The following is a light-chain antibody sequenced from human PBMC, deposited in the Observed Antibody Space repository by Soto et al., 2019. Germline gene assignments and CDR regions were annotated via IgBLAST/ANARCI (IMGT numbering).Light chain of an antibody. Sequence: QSVLTQPPSVSGAPGQRVTISCTGSSSNIGAGYDVHWYLRLPGTAPKVLIYNNNNRPSGVPDRFSGSKSGTSASLAITGLQAEDEADYYCQSYDSSLSGSDVFGTGTKVTVL. CDR1: SSNIGAGYD. CDR3: QSYDSSLSGSDV. J-gene: IGLJ1*01. CDR2: NNN. V-gene: IGLV1-40*01.